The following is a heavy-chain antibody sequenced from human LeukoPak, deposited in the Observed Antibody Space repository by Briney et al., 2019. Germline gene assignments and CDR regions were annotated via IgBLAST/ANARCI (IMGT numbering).Heavy chain of an antibody. CDR2: IGPTGSDR. CDR1: GLTFSTSG. Sequence: KPGGSLRLSCTASGLTFSTSGFNWVRQAPGKGLEWVASIGPTGSDRYHADSIKGRFTISRDNANNFLYLQMNSLRAEDTAVYYCANALRILDYWGQGTLVTVSS. J-gene: IGHJ4*02. CDR3: ANALRILDY. D-gene: IGHD5-18*01. V-gene: IGHV3-21*06.